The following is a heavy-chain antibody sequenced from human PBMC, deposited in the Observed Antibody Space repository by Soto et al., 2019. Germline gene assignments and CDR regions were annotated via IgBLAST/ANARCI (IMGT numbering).Heavy chain of an antibody. CDR3: ARAFRYCSSTSCHHYYGMDV. D-gene: IGHD2-2*01. CDR2: INAGNGNT. Sequence: QVQLVQSGAEVKKPGASVKVSCKASGYTFTSYAMHWVRQAPGQRLEWMGWINAGNGNTKYSQKFQGRVTITRDTSASTAYMELSSLRSEDTAVYYCARAFRYCSSTSCHHYYGMDVWGQGTTVTVSS. CDR1: GYTFTSYA. J-gene: IGHJ6*02. V-gene: IGHV1-3*01.